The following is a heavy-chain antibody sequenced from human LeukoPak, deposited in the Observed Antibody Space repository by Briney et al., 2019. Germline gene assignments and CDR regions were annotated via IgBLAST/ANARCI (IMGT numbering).Heavy chain of an antibody. J-gene: IGHJ5*02. V-gene: IGHV1-24*01. CDR2: FDPEDGET. CDR1: GYTLTKLS. CDR3: ATESPRRQYYYDPNWFDP. Sequence: ASVKVSCKVSGYTLTKLSMHWVRQAPGKGLEWMGGFDPEDGETIYAQKFQGRVTMTEDTSTDTAYMELSSLRSEDTAVYYCATESPRRQYYYDPNWFDPWGQGTLVTVSS. D-gene: IGHD3-22*01.